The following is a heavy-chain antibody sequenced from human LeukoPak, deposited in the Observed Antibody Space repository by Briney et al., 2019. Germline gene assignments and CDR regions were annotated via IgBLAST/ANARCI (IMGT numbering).Heavy chain of an antibody. CDR2: MSKDGRTI. J-gene: IGHJ4*02. V-gene: IGHV3-48*03. Sequence: GGSLRLSCAASGFRFSSQEMAWVRQAPGKGLEWVSYMSKDGRTIYYADSVKGRFTSSRDNTRNSLFLHLNSLRADDTAFYYCARGSFTGFDLYFDSWGQGTLVTVSS. CDR1: GFRFSSQE. CDR3: ARGSFTGFDLYFDS. D-gene: IGHD5-12*01.